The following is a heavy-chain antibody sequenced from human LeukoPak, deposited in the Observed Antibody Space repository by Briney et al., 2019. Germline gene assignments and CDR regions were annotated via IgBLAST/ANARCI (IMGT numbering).Heavy chain of an antibody. Sequence: PGRSLRLSCAVSGFPFDDYAMPSVPQATGKGLEWDSGIRWNRDSIGDADSVRGRYNISSDNAKNYGYVEMNSMRAEDTALYYCTKDIAPKWLQPTNAFDIWAQGTMVTVS. CDR2: IRWNRDSI. D-gene: IGHD5-24*01. J-gene: IGHJ3*02. CDR1: GFPFDDYA. CDR3: TKDIAPKWLQPTNAFDI. V-gene: IGHV3-9*01.